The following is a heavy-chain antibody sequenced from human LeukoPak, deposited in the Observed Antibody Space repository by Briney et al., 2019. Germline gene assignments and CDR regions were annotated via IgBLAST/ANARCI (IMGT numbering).Heavy chain of an antibody. Sequence: GGSLRLSCAASGFTFSSYWMSWVRQAPGKGLEWVANIKQDGSEKYYVDSVKGRFTISRDNAKNSLYLDMNSLRVEDTAVYFCARALVGAAFDTWGQGALVTVSS. CDR1: GFTFSSYW. J-gene: IGHJ4*02. CDR2: IKQDGSEK. V-gene: IGHV3-7*01. CDR3: ARALVGAAFDT. D-gene: IGHD1-26*01.